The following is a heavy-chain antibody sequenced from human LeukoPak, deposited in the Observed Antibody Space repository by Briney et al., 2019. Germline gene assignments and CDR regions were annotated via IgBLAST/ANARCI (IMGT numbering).Heavy chain of an antibody. Sequence: GRSLRLSCAASGFTFSSYAMSWVRQAPGKGLGWVSAIAGSGGRTYYADSVKGGFTISRDNSKNMLYLQMNSLRAEDTAVYYCAKIPPRYYDSRDWGQGTLVTVSS. J-gene: IGHJ4*02. V-gene: IGHV3-23*01. CDR1: GFTFSSYA. D-gene: IGHD3-22*01. CDR2: IAGSGGRT. CDR3: AKIPPRYYDSRD.